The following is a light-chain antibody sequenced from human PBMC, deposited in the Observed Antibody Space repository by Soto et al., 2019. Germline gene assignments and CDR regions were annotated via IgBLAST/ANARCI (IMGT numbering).Light chain of an antibody. J-gene: IGKJ1*01. CDR2: GVS. Sequence: EIVMTQFPATLSVSPGERATLSCRAGQSVSLNLAWYQQKPGQAPRLLMYGVSTRATGTPTRFSGSGSGTAFTLTISGVQSEDFAVYYCQQYGDWPRTFGQGTKVEIK. V-gene: IGKV3D-15*01. CDR1: QSVSLN. CDR3: QQYGDWPRT.